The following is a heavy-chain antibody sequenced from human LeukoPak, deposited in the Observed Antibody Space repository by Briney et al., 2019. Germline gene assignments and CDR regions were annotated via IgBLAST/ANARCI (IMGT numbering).Heavy chain of an antibody. D-gene: IGHD3-22*01. CDR2: INPNTGGT. J-gene: IGHJ2*01. CDR3: ASALGYDSTFDL. Sequence: ASLKVPCKASGYTFTAYYMHWVRQAPGQGLEWMGWINPNTGGTNYAQKFQGRVTMTRDTSISTAYMELSRLKSDDTAVYYCASALGYDSTFDLWGRGTLVTVSS. CDR1: GYTFTAYY. V-gene: IGHV1-2*02.